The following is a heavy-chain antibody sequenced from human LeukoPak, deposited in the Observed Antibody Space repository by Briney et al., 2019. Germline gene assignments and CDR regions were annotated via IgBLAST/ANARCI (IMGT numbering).Heavy chain of an antibody. D-gene: IGHD2-8*02. CDR3: ARDRSPGY. CDR1: GFSISSYE. V-gene: IGHV3-48*03. CDR2: ISSSGSTI. J-gene: IGHJ4*02. Sequence: GGSLILSCVASGFSISSYELNWVRQAPGKGLEWISYISSSGSTIYYADSVKGRFTISRDNAKSSLYLEMNSLRVEDTAVYYCARDRSPGYWGQGTLVTVSS.